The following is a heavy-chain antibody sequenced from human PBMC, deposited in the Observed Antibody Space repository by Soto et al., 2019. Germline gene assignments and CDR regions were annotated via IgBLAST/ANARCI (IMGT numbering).Heavy chain of an antibody. J-gene: IGHJ4*02. Sequence: GGSLRLSCAASGFTFSDYYMSWIRQAPGKGLEWVSYISSSSSYTNYADSVKGRFTISRDNAKNSLYLQMNSLRAEDTAVYYCARDPEAYYDIVTGPPDYWGQGTLVTVSS. V-gene: IGHV3-11*06. D-gene: IGHD3-9*01. CDR2: ISSSSSYT. CDR3: ARDPEAYYDIVTGPPDY. CDR1: GFTFSDYY.